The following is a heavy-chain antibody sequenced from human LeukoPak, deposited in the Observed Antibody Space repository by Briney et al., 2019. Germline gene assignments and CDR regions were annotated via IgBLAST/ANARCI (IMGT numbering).Heavy chain of an antibody. J-gene: IGHJ5*02. D-gene: IGHD3-10*01. CDR2: INTNTGNP. Sequence: ASVKVSCKASGGTFSSYAISWVRQAPGQGLEWMGWINTNTGNPTYAQGFTGRFVFSLDTSVSTAYLQISSLKAEDTAVYYCARSLMVRGVDAGWFDPWGQGTLVTVSS. CDR3: ARSLMVRGVDAGWFDP. CDR1: GGTFSSYA. V-gene: IGHV7-4-1*02.